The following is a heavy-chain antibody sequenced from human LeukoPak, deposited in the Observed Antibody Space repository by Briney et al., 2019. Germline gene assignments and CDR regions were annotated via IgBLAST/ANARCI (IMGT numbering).Heavy chain of an antibody. CDR1: GGSISSSSYY. CDR3: ARGPEYSSGWYSPLGRDYGMDV. Sequence: SETLSLTCTVSGGSISSSSYYWGWIRQPPGKGLEWIGSIYHSGSTYYNPSLKSRVTISVDTSKNQFSLKLSSVTAADTAVYYCARGPEYSSGWYSPLGRDYGMDVWGQGTTVTVSS. J-gene: IGHJ6*02. V-gene: IGHV4-39*07. CDR2: IYHSGST. D-gene: IGHD6-19*01.